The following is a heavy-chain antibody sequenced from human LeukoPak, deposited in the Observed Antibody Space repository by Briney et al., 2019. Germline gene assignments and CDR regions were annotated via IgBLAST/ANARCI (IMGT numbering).Heavy chain of an antibody. V-gene: IGHV3-33*01. CDR3: ARDVSAALDY. D-gene: IGHD6-13*01. CDR1: RFTFSSYG. CDR2: IWYDGSNK. Sequence: GSLRLSCAASRFTFSSYGIHWVRQAPGKGLEWVAVIWYDGSNKYYADSVKGRFTISRDNSKNTLYLQMNSLRAEDTAVYYCARDVSAALDYWGQGTLVTVSS. J-gene: IGHJ4*02.